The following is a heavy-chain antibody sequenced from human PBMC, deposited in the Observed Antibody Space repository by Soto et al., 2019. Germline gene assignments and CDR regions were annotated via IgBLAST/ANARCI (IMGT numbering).Heavy chain of an antibody. Sequence: SETLSLTCTVSGGSISNYYWSWIRQSPGKGLEWIGEINHSGSSNYNPSLKSRVTISVDTSKNQFSLKLSSVTAADTAVYYCARVRYYDYIWGSYRPYYFDYWGQGTLVTVPS. D-gene: IGHD3-16*02. CDR1: GGSISNYY. CDR2: INHSGSS. V-gene: IGHV4-34*01. J-gene: IGHJ4*02. CDR3: ARVRYYDYIWGSYRPYYFDY.